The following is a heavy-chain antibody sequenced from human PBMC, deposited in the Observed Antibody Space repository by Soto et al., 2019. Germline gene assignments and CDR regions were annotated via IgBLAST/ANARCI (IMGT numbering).Heavy chain of an antibody. D-gene: IGHD3-22*01. CDR3: ASLYYYDSSGDYYIQGYFDY. CDR1: GGSIISSSYY. J-gene: IGHJ4*02. V-gene: IGHV4-39*01. Sequence: SETLSLTCTVSGGSIISSSYYWGWIRQPPGKGLEWIGSIYYSGSTYYNPSLKSRVTISVDTSKNQFSLKLSSVTAADTAVYYCASLYYYDSSGDYYIQGYFDYWGQGTLVTVSS. CDR2: IYYSGST.